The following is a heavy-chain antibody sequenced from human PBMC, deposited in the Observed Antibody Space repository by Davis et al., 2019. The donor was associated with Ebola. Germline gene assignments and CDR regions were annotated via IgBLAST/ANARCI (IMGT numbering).Heavy chain of an antibody. J-gene: IGHJ5*02. D-gene: IGHD3-16*01. V-gene: IGHV4-4*02. CDR1: GGSISSPNW. Sequence: SETLSLTCSISGGSISSPNWWSWVRQSPGKGLEWIGEVYHSGSTKYNPSLESRVTISVDTSKNQFSLKLSSVTAADTAVYYCARHLGWFDPWGQGTLVTVSS. CDR3: ARHLGWFDP. CDR2: VYHSGST.